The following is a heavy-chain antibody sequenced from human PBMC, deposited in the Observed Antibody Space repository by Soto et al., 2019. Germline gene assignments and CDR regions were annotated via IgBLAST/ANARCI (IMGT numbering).Heavy chain of an antibody. Sequence: SETLSLTCTVSGGSVISGSYYWSWIRQPPGKGLEWIGYIYYSGSTNYNPSLKSRVTISVDTSKNQFSLKLSSVTAADTAVYYCARGITMVRGPNWFDPWGQGTLVTVSS. D-gene: IGHD3-10*01. V-gene: IGHV4-61*01. J-gene: IGHJ5*02. CDR3: ARGITMVRGPNWFDP. CDR2: IYYSGST. CDR1: GGSVISGSYY.